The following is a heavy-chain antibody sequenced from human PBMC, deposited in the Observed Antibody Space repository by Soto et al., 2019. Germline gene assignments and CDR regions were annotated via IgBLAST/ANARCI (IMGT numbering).Heavy chain of an antibody. CDR1: GFTVSSNY. Sequence: GGTLRLSCAASGFTVSSNYMSWVRQAPGQGLGWVSVIYSGGSTYYADSVKGRFTISRDNSKNTRYLQMNSLRAEDTAVYYCARDMTTVVTGGYYGMDVWGQGTTVTVSS. CDR2: IYSGGST. D-gene: IGHD4-17*01. V-gene: IGHV3-53*01. CDR3: ARDMTTVVTGGYYGMDV. J-gene: IGHJ6*02.